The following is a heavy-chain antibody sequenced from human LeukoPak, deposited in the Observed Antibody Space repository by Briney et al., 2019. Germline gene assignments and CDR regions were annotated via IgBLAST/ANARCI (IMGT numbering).Heavy chain of an antibody. CDR3: ATDVTGSEDR. CDR2: MDTDGRTT. J-gene: IGHJ5*02. V-gene: IGHV3-74*01. D-gene: IGHD6-25*01. Sequence: GGSLRLSCVVSGFPFGNFWMHWVRQVPGKGLVWVARMDTDGRTTDYADSVKGRFTISRDNARNTLYLQMRSLRAEDTALYYCATDVTGSEDRWGQGTLVTVSS. CDR1: GFPFGNFW.